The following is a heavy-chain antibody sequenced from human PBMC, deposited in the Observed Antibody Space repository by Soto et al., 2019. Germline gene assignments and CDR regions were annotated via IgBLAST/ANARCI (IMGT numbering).Heavy chain of an antibody. CDR1: GFTFSSYA. D-gene: IGHD6-6*01. J-gene: IGHJ6*02. CDR3: ARDLRRYSSSFLLYSYYGMDV. Sequence: VQLVESGGGVVQPGRSLRLSCAASGFTFSSYAMHWVRQAPGKGLEWVAVISYDGSNKYYADSVKGRFTISRDNSKNTLYLQMNSLRAEDTAVYYCARDLRRYSSSFLLYSYYGMDVWGQGTTVTVSS. CDR2: ISYDGSNK. V-gene: IGHV3-30-3*01.